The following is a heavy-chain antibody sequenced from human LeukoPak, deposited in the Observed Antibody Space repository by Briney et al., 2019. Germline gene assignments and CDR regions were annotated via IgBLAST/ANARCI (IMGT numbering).Heavy chain of an antibody. V-gene: IGHV3-23*01. CDR1: GFTFSSYA. D-gene: IGHD3-22*01. Sequence: GGSMRLSCAASGFTFSSYAMSWVRQAPGKGLEWVSAISGSGGSTYYADSVKGRFTISRDNSKNTPYLQMNSLRAEDTAVYYCAKGITMIVVAPDYWGQGTLVTVSS. J-gene: IGHJ4*02. CDR3: AKGITMIVVAPDY. CDR2: ISGSGGST.